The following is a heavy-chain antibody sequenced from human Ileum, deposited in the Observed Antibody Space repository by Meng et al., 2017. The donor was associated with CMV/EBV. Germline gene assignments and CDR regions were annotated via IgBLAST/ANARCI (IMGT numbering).Heavy chain of an antibody. CDR1: GGSISSGSHF. V-gene: IGHV4-39*07. Sequence: QLQLQESGPGLVKPSETLSLTCSVSGGSISSGSHFWVWIRQPPGKGLEWIGTIYYTGTTYYNPSLKSRVTISVDTSKNQFSLKLSSVTAADTALYYCARGFYDFWEPDYWGHGTLVTVSS. D-gene: IGHD3/OR15-3a*01. J-gene: IGHJ4*01. CDR2: IYYTGTT. CDR3: ARGFYDFWEPDY.